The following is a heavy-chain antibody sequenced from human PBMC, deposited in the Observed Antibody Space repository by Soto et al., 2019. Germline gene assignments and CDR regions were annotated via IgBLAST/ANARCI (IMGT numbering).Heavy chain of an antibody. CDR2: IIPIFGTA. V-gene: IGHV1-69*13. CDR3: ASPTYYDFWSGSIGVTGMDV. J-gene: IGHJ6*02. D-gene: IGHD3-3*01. CDR1: GGTFSSYA. Sequence: SVKVSCKASGGTFSSYAISWVRQAPGQGLEWMGGIIPIFGTANYAQKFQGRVTITADESTRTAYMELSSLRSEDTAVYYCASPTYYDFWSGSIGVTGMDVWGQETTVTVSS.